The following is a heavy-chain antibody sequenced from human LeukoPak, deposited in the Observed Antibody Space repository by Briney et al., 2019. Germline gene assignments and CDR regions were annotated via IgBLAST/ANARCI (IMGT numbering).Heavy chain of an antibody. J-gene: IGHJ4*02. Sequence: ASVKVSCKASGGTFSSYAISWVRQAPGQGLEWIGRIIPILGIANYAQKFQGRVTITADKSTSTAYMELSSLRSEDTAVYYCARFVDFWSGSYFDYWGQGTLVTVSS. D-gene: IGHD3-3*01. CDR3: ARFVDFWSGSYFDY. CDR2: IIPILGIA. CDR1: GGTFSSYA. V-gene: IGHV1-69*04.